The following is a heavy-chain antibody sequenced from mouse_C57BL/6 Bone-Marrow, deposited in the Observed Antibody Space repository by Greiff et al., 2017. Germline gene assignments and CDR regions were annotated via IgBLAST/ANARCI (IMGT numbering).Heavy chain of an antibody. D-gene: IGHD2-2*01. J-gene: IGHJ2*01. CDR1: GYTFTSYW. V-gene: IGHV1-7*01. Sequence: QVQLQQPGAELVKPGTSVKLSCKASGYTFTSYWMHWVKQRPGPGLEWIGYIDPSCGYTNYNQKFKGKATLTADKSSSPAYMQLSRLTSEDSAVSYCANGCDTAGFDYWGQGTILTVSA. CDR2: IDPSCGYT. CDR3: ANGCDTAGFDY.